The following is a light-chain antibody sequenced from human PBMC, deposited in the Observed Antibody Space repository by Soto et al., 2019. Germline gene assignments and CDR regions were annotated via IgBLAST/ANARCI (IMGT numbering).Light chain of an antibody. J-gene: IGLJ2*01. Sequence: QLVLTQSPSASASLGASVKLTCTLSSGHSNYAIAWHQQQPEKGPRYLMKLNGDGSHSTGDGIPNRFSGSSSGAERYLTIASLQSEDEADYYCQTWGTGIVIFGGGTKLTVL. CDR3: QTWGTGIVI. CDR2: LNGDGSH. CDR1: SGHSNYA. V-gene: IGLV4-69*01.